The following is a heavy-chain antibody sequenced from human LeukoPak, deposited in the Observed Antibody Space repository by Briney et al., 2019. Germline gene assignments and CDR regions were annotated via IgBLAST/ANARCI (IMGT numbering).Heavy chain of an antibody. D-gene: IGHD3-10*01. J-gene: IGHJ5*02. CDR3: ARGAPLSGSGP. Sequence: ASVKVSCKASGYTFTSYGISWVRQAPGQGLEWMGWISAYNGKTVYAQNLQGRVTMTTDTSTSTVHMELRGLRSDDTAVYYCARGAPLSGSGPWGQGTLVTVSS. CDR1: GYTFTSYG. V-gene: IGHV1-18*01. CDR2: ISAYNGKT.